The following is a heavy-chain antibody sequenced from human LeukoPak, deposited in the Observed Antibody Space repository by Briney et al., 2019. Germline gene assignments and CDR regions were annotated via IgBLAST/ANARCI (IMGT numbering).Heavy chain of an antibody. CDR3: ARLSDTAMTIREKPLDY. CDR2: FCTSSNHI. CDR1: GLTFSSYD. V-gene: IGHV3-21*03. D-gene: IGHD5-18*01. J-gene: IGHJ4*02. Sequence: GGSLTLSCAVSGLTFSSYDMQWVRHATGKGVEWVSSFCTSSNHIYYRDSVKGRFNIQRDNAKNSLYLQMNSLRAEDTAVYCCARLSDTAMTIREKPLDYWGQGSLLGVCS.